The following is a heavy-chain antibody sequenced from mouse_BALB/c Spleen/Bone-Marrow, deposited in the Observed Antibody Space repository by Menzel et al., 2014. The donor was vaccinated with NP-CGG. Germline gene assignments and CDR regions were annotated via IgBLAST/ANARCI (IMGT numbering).Heavy chain of an antibody. J-gene: IGHJ3*01. CDR2: FYPGSGSI. V-gene: IGHV1-62-2*01. D-gene: IGHD1-2*01. Sequence: VQLQQSGAELVKPGASXXLSXXAXXYTFTXYTIXWVKQRSGQGLEWIGWFYPGSGSIKYNEKFKDKATLTADKSSSTVXXXXXXXXXXXXAXXXXXXXXXXFITTAAWFAYWGXGXLXAVS. CDR1: XYTFTXYT. CDR3: XXXXXXFITTAAWFAY.